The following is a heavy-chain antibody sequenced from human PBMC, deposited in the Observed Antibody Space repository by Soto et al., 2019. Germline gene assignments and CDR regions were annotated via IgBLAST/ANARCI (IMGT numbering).Heavy chain of an antibody. J-gene: IGHJ4*02. D-gene: IGHD6-19*01. Sequence: ASVKVSCKASGYTFTVYYMHCVRQAPLQWLEWMGWINPNSGGTNYAQKFQGRVTMTRDTSISTAYMELSRLRSDDTAVYYCARDLGIAVAQGDFWCPDYWGQGTLVTVSS. CDR1: GYTFTVYY. V-gene: IGHV1-2*02. CDR2: INPNSGGT. CDR3: ARDLGIAVAQGDFWCPDY.